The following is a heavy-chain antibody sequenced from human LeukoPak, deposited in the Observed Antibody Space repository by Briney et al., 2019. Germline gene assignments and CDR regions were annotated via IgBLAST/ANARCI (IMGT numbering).Heavy chain of an antibody. CDR2: IYYSGST. D-gene: IGHD3-3*01. CDR3: ARELGNDFWSGYPYYYGMDV. Sequence: PSETLSLTCTVSGGSISGSSYYWGWIRQPPGKGLEWIGSIYYSGSTYYNPSLKSRVTISVDKSKNQFSLKLSSVTAADTAVYYCARELGNDFWSGYPYYYGMDVWGQGTTVTVSS. V-gene: IGHV4-39*07. J-gene: IGHJ6*02. CDR1: GGSISGSSYY.